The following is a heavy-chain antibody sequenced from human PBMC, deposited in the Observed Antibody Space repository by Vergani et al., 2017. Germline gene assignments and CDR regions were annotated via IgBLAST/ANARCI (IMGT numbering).Heavy chain of an antibody. D-gene: IGHD6-25*01. V-gene: IGHV3-33*08. J-gene: IGHJ4*02. CDR2: IWYDGSNK. Sequence: QVQLVESGGGVVQPGRSLRLSCAASGFTFSSYGMHWVRQAPGKGLEWVAVIWYDGSNKYYADSVKGRFTISRDNSKNTLYLQMNSLRAEDTAVYYCARASATKRRLSSPFDYWGQGTLVTVSS. CDR1: GFTFSSYG. CDR3: ARASATKRRLSSPFDY.